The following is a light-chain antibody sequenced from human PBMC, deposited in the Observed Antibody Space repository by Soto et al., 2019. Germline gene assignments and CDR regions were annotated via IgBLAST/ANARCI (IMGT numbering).Light chain of an antibody. Sequence: AKQGLHSLVAWYQQKPGKAPKXXXYAASSLQSGVPSRFSGSGSGTDVTLTISSLQPEDGPTYYCQQANSFTITFGQGTRLEIK. J-gene: IGKJ5*01. CDR2: AAS. CDR1: QGLHSL. V-gene: IGKV1D-12*01. CDR3: QQANSFTIT.